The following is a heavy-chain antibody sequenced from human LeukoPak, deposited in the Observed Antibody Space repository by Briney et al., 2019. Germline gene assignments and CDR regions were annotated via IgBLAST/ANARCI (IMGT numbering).Heavy chain of an antibody. CDR3: AREFIGRVENYYDSSGYYPDY. Sequence: SETLSLTCTVSGGSISSSSYYWGWIRQPPGKGLEWIGSIYYSGSTYYNPSLKSRVTISVDTSKNQFSLKLSSVTAADTAVYYCAREFIGRVENYYDSSGYYPDYWGQGTLVTVSS. V-gene: IGHV4-39*07. CDR2: IYYSGST. CDR1: GGSISSSSYY. J-gene: IGHJ4*02. D-gene: IGHD3-22*01.